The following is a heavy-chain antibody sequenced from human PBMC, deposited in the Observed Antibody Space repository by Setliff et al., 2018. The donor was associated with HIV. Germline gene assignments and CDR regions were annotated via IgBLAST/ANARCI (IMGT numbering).Heavy chain of an antibody. CDR3: ASAGPYCGDDCPYNWLTP. Sequence: SETLSLTCSVAGASMTSHYLTWIRQPRGMGLEWIGNIYGSGTTKYNASLRSRVTMSVDTSKNLFSLTLRSVTAADTAVYYCASAGPYCGDDCPYNWLTPWGQGTLVTVSS. D-gene: IGHD2-21*02. V-gene: IGHV4-59*11. CDR1: GASMTSHY. CDR2: IYGSGTT. J-gene: IGHJ5*02.